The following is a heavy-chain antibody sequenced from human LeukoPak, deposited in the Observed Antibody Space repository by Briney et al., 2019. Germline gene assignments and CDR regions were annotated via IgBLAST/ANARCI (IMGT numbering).Heavy chain of an antibody. Sequence: GASVKVSCKVSGYTLTELSMHWVRQAPGNGLEWMGGFDPEDGETIYAQKFQGRVTMTEDTSTDTAYMELSSLRSEDTAVYYCAANVDIVATILFDPWGQGTLVTVSS. V-gene: IGHV1-24*01. CDR3: AANVDIVATILFDP. CDR1: GYTLTELS. D-gene: IGHD5-12*01. J-gene: IGHJ5*02. CDR2: FDPEDGET.